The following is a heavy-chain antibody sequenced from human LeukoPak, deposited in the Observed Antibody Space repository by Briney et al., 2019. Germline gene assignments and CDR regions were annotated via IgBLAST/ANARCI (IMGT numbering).Heavy chain of an antibody. D-gene: IGHD5-12*01. V-gene: IGHV4-61*02. Sequence: PSETLSLTCTVSGGSISSGIYYWTWIRQPAGKGLEWIGRMYSIGSTNYNPSLRSRVTISADTSKNQFSLKLSSVTAADTAVYYCAASGGYSGYGAVFDPWGQGTLVTVSS. CDR3: AASGGYSGYGAVFDP. CDR1: GGSISSGIYY. J-gene: IGHJ5*02. CDR2: MYSIGST.